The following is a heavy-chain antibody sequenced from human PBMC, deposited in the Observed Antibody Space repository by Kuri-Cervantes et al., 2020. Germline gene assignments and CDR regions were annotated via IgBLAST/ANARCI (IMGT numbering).Heavy chain of an antibody. Sequence: SETLSLTCTVSGGSISSGDYYWSWIRQPPGKGLEWIGYIYYSGSTYYNPSLKSRVTISVDTSKNQFSLKLSSVTAADTAVYYCARDRMTTATTYYFDYWGQGTLVTVSS. J-gene: IGHJ4*02. V-gene: IGHV4-30-4*01. CDR3: ARDRMTTATTYYFDY. CDR2: IYYSGST. CDR1: GGSISSGDYY. D-gene: IGHD4-17*01.